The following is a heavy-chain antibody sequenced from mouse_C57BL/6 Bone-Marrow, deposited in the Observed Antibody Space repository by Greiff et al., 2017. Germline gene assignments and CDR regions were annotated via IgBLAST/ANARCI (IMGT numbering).Heavy chain of an antibody. J-gene: IGHJ4*01. D-gene: IGHD1-1*01. CDR3: ARYYYGSRRDYAMDY. V-gene: IGHV8-8*01. CDR2: IGWNDDK. Sequence: QVTLKVSGTGILQPSQTLSLTCSFSGFSLSTFGMGVGWIRQPSGKGLEWLAHIGWNDDKYYNPALKSRLTISKDTSKNQVFLKSANVDPADTATYYCARYYYGSRRDYAMDYWGQGTSVTVSS. CDR1: GFSLSTFGMG.